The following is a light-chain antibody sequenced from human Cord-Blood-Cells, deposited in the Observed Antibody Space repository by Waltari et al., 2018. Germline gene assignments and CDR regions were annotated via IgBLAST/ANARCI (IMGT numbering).Light chain of an antibody. V-gene: IGLV2-23*02. CDR2: EVS. CDR1: RSDVGSYNL. Sequence: QSALTQPDSVSGSPGQSITISFTGTRSDVGSYNLVSCYQQHPGNAPKLMIYEVSKRPSGVSNRFSGSKSGNTASLTISGLQAEDEADYYCCSYAGSSTYVFGTGTKVTVL. CDR3: CSYAGSSTYV. J-gene: IGLJ1*01.